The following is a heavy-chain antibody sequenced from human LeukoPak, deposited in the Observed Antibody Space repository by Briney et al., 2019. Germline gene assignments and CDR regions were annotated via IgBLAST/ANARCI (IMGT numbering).Heavy chain of an antibody. CDR3: ASGMQLCVGELFLDTRYDGFDL. CDR2: ISPRGGAT. CDR1: GYTLTSHY. J-gene: IGHJ3*01. V-gene: IGHV1-46*01. Sequence: ASVKVSCKASGYTLTSHYMHWVRQAPGQGLEWMGLISPRGGATIYGQKFQGRVTMTSDTSTSTVYMELSSLRPADTAVYYCASGMQLCVGELFLDTRYDGFDLWGQGTMVTVSS. D-gene: IGHD3-16*01.